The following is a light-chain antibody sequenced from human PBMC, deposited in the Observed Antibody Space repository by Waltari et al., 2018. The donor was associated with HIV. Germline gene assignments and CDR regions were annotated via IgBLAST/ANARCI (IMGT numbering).Light chain of an antibody. V-gene: IGKV3-20*01. CDR3: HQYGTSPQT. Sequence: EIVLTQSPRTLSLSPGERATLSCRASQTVTSNYLAWYKMKPGQAPRLLIYGASIRATGVPDKFSGSGSGTDFTLTIGRLQPEDFAVYYCHQYGTSPQTFGQGSKVEIK. J-gene: IGKJ2*01. CDR2: GAS. CDR1: QTVTSNY.